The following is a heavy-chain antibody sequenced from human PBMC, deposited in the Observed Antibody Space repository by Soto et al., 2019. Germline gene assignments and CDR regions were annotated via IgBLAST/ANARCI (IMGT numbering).Heavy chain of an antibody. D-gene: IGHD3-22*01. CDR2: ISGSGDRT. V-gene: IGHV3-23*01. CDR1: GITISNYP. CDR3: VKDDGGYPSTAPH. J-gene: IGHJ1*01. Sequence: ESGGGLVQPGGSLRLSCAASGITISNYPMSWVRQAPGKGLDWVSGISGSGDRTYYADSAKGRFTISKDISKNSLSLQLDNLGVEDTAVYFCVKDDGGYPSTAPHWGQGTLVTVSS.